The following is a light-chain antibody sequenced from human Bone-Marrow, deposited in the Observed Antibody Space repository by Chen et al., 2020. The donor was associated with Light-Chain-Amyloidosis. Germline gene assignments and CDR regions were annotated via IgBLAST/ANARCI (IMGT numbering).Light chain of an antibody. CDR1: KIVPTS. J-gene: IGLJ3*02. CDR3: QVWDRSSDRSV. V-gene: IGLV3-21*02. CDR2: DDS. Sequence: SYVLTQPSSVSVAPGQTATIACGGNKIVPTSVHWYQQTPGQAPLLAVSDDSNRPSGIPERLSGSYSGNTATLTLIRVEAGDEADYYCQVWDRSSDRSVFGGGTTLTVL.